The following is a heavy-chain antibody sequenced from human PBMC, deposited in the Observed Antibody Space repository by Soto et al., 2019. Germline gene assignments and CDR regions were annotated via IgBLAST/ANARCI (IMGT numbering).Heavy chain of an antibody. Sequence: GGSLRLSCAASGFTFSSYGMHWVRQAPGKGLEWVAVISYDGSNKYYADSVKGRFTISRDNSKNTLYLQMNSLRAEDTAVYYCAKDISMAGTRGVATDYWGQGTLVTVSS. D-gene: IGHD6-19*01. CDR2: ISYDGSNK. CDR1: GFTFSSYG. J-gene: IGHJ4*02. V-gene: IGHV3-30*18. CDR3: AKDISMAGTRGVATDY.